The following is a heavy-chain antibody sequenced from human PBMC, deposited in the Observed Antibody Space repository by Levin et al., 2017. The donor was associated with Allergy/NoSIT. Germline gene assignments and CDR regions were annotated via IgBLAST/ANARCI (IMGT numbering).Heavy chain of an antibody. D-gene: IGHD3-3*01. Sequence: GGSLRLSCVASGFNFTSYAMSWVRQTPGKGLEWVSAISGSGRSTYYPGSVRGRFTISRDNSKNTLFLHLCSLRAEDTDVYYCAKDPQWVAFSGVPTTSVGRDTWGQGTLVTVSS. V-gene: IGHV3-23*01. CDR3: AKDPQWVAFSGVPTTSVGRDT. J-gene: IGHJ5*02. CDR2: ISGSGRST. CDR1: GFNFTSYA.